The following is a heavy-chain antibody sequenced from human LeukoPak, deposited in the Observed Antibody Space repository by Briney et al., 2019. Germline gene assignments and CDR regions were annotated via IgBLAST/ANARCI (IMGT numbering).Heavy chain of an antibody. Sequence: PSETLSLTCAVYGGSFSGYYWSWIRQPPGKGLEWIGEINHSGSTNYNPSLKSRVTISVDTSKNQFSLKLSSVTAADTAVYYCARATSSTSSRDDAFDIWGQGTMVTVSS. CDR3: ARATSSTSSRDDAFDI. J-gene: IGHJ3*02. V-gene: IGHV4-34*01. CDR1: GGSFSGYY. D-gene: IGHD2-2*01. CDR2: INHSGST.